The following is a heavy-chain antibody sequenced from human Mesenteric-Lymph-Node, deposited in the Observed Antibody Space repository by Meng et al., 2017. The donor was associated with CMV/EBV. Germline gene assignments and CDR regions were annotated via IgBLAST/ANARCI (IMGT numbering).Heavy chain of an antibody. CDR3: AAVGFWSDLYRGNFDY. CDR1: GGTFSSYT. V-gene: IGHV1-69*02. Sequence: SVKVSCKASGGTFSSYTISWVRQAPGQGLEWMGRIIPILGIANYAQKFQGRVTITADKSTSTAYMELSSLRAEDTAVYYCAAVGFWSDLYRGNFDYWGQGTLVTVSS. D-gene: IGHD3-3*01. J-gene: IGHJ4*02. CDR2: IIPILGIA.